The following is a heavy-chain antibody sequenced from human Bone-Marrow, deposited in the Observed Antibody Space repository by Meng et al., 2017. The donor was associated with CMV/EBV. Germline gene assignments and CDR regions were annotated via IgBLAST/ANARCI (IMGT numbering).Heavy chain of an antibody. CDR3: ARVYHQILDRHAFDI. V-gene: IGHV3-53*01. J-gene: IGHJ3*02. CDR1: GFTVSSTY. D-gene: IGHD2-2*01. CDR2: IYSGEST. Sequence: GESLKISCAASGFTVSSTYMSWVRQAPGKGLEWVSVIYSGESTYYADSVKGRFTPSRDNSKNTLDLQMNSLRAEDTAVYYCARVYHQILDRHAFDIWGQGTRVTVSS.